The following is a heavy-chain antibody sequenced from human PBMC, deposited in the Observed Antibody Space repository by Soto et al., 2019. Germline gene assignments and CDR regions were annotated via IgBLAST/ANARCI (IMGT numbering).Heavy chain of an antibody. CDR2: ISYTGRT. CDR1: GDSVTSGSYY. V-gene: IGHV4-61*03. Sequence: NPSETLSLTCIVSGDSVTSGSYYWTWLRQPPGKGLEWIGYISYTGRTKYNPSLQSRVTISVDTSKNDFSLNLSSVTAAYTAVYFCAREWGLLPYYVMNVWGHGTAVTASS. D-gene: IGHD7-27*01. J-gene: IGHJ6*02. CDR3: AREWGLLPYYVMNV.